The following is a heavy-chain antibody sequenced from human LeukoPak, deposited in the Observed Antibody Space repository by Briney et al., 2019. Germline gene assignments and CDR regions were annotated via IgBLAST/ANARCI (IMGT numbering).Heavy chain of an antibody. V-gene: IGHV4-30-2*01. J-gene: IGHJ4*02. CDR2: IYHSGST. CDR1: GGSISSGGYS. CDR3: ARGRSSGYYGSFDY. D-gene: IGHD3-22*01. Sequence: PSETLSLTCAVSGGSISSGGYSWSWIRQPPGKGLEWIGYIYHSGSTYYNPSLKSRVTISVDRSKNQFSLKLSSVTAADTAVYYCARGRSSGYYGSFDYWGQGTLVTASS.